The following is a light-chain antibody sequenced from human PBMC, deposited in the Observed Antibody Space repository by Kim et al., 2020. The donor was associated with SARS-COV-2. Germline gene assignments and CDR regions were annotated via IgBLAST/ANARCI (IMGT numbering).Light chain of an antibody. CDR2: DVT. J-gene: IGLJ2*01. CDR1: SSDVGGYNY. CDR3: SSYTSSSTLV. Sequence: QSALTQPPSVSGSPGQSVTISCTGTSSDVGGYNYVSWYQQHPGKAPKLVIYDVTKRPSGVSNRFSGSKSGNTASLTISGLQAEDEADYYCSSYTSSSTLVFGGGTKLTVL. V-gene: IGLV2-14*03.